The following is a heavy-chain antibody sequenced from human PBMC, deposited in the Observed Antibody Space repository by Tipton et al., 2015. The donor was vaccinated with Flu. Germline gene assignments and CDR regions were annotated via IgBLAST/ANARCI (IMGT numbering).Heavy chain of an antibody. V-gene: IGHV3-7*01. D-gene: IGHD5-24*01. CDR3: VRPSRDGYDGDY. CDR1: GFTFDDYA. Sequence: GSLRLSCAASGFTFDDYAMHWVRQAPGKGLEWVANIKLDGSEKFYVDSVKGRFTISRDNAKNSLYLQMNSLRAEDTAVYYCVRPSRDGYDGDYWGQGALVTVSS. CDR2: IKLDGSEK. J-gene: IGHJ4*02.